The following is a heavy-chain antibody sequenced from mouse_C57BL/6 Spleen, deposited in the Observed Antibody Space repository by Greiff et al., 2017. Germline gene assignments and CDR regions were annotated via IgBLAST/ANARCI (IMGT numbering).Heavy chain of an antibody. Sequence: EVQLQESGPGLVKPSQSLSLTCSVTGYSITSGYYWNWIRQLPGNKLEWMGYISSDGSNNYNPSLKNRISITRDTSMNQFFLKLTSVTTEDTATYYCARGAMDYWGQGTSVTVSS. CDR3: ARGAMDY. CDR2: ISSDGSN. V-gene: IGHV3-6*01. CDR1: GYSITSGYY. J-gene: IGHJ4*01.